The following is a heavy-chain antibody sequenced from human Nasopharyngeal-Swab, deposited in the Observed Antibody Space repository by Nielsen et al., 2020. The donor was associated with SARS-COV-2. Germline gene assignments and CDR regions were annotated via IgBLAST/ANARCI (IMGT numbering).Heavy chain of an antibody. D-gene: IGHD2-21*01. CDR1: GFTFSSYA. J-gene: IGHJ6*02. V-gene: IGHV3-23*01. Sequence: GGSLRLSCAASGFTFSSYAMSWVRQAPGKGLEWVSIISGSGDTTYYADSVNDRFTISRDNSKNTLYLQMNCLRVEDTALYYCAKAPYLRGLDVWGQGTTVTVSS. CDR3: AKAPYLRGLDV. CDR2: ISGSGDTT.